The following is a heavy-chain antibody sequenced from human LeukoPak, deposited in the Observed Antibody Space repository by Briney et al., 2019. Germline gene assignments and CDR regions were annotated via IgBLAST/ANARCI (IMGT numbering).Heavy chain of an antibody. Sequence: ASVKVSCKASGYSFTNHDISWVRQATGQGLEWMGWMNPNSGNTGYAEKFQGRVTMTRDNSITTAYMGLSSLRSEDTAVYYCARNSGLADCWGQGTLVTVSS. D-gene: IGHD5-12*01. J-gene: IGHJ4*02. CDR1: GYSFTNHD. V-gene: IGHV1-8*01. CDR2: MNPNSGNT. CDR3: ARNSGLADC.